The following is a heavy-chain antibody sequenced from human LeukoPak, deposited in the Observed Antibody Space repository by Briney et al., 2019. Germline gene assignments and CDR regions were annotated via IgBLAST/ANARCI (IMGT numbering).Heavy chain of an antibody. CDR3: ARQYYYDSSGYLY. CDR1: GGFFSSYV. CDR2: IIPIFGTA. V-gene: IGHV1-69*05. D-gene: IGHD3-22*01. Sequence: GSSVKVSCKASGGFFSSYVISWVRHAPGQGLEWMGEIIPIFGTANYAQKFQGRVTITTDESTSTAYMELSSLRSEDTAVYYCARQYYYDSSGYLYCGQGTLVTVSS. J-gene: IGHJ4*02.